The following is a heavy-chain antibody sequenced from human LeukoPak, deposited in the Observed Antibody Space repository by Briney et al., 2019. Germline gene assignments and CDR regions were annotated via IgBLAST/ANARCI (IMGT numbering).Heavy chain of an antibody. J-gene: IGHJ3*02. D-gene: IGHD6-13*01. CDR3: ARGVASAPRSAFDI. Sequence: GGSLRLSCAISGFIFSDYWMSWVRQAPGKGLEWVGNAKQDGSGSTCVDSVKGRFTISRDNAKNSLYLQMNGLRAEDTAVYYCARGVASAPRSAFDIWGQGTMVIVSS. CDR1: GFIFSDYW. V-gene: IGHV3-7*03. CDR2: AKQDGSGS.